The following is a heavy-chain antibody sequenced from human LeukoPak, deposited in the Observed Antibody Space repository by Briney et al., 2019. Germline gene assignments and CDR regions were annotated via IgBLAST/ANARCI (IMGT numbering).Heavy chain of an antibody. CDR1: GVSISSGDYY. D-gene: IGHD3-10*01. V-gene: IGHV4-31*03. CDR2: IYYSGST. J-gene: IGHJ4*02. CDR3: AREVRLKQNVIDY. Sequence: PSQTLSLTCTVSGVSISSGDYYWSWIRHLPGKGLEWIGYIYYSGSTYYSPSLKSRLTISVDTSKNQFSLKLSSVTAAVTAVYYCAREVRLKQNVIDYWGQGTLVTVSS.